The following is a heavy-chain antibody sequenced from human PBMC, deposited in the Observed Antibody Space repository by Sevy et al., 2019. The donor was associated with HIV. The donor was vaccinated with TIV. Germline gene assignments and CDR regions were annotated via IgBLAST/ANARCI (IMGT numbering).Heavy chain of an antibody. CDR3: ATTKDYYETSGSPFDY. V-gene: IGHV1-24*01. J-gene: IGHJ4*02. D-gene: IGHD3-22*01. Sequence: ASVKVSCKDSGKSLTAFSMHWVRQAPGKGLEWMGSFDPEDGETIYAQKLQGRLTMTEDTSTDTAYMELSRLRSEDTAVYYCATTKDYYETSGSPFDYWGQGTLVTVSS. CDR1: GKSLTAFS. CDR2: FDPEDGET.